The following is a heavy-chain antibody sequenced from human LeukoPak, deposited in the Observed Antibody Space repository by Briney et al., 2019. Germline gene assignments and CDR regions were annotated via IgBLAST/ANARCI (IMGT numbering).Heavy chain of an antibody. J-gene: IGHJ4*02. CDR1: GFTFKSHS. D-gene: IGHD5-12*01. Sequence: PGGSLRLSCVASGFTFKSHSMNWVRQAPGKGLEWVSSINSQSNYIFYSDSVKGRFTISRDNAKNSLYLQMNSLRVEDTALYFCAREDLYTGYQVIDYWSQGTLVTVSS. CDR2: INSQSNYI. V-gene: IGHV3-21*01. CDR3: AREDLYTGYQVIDY.